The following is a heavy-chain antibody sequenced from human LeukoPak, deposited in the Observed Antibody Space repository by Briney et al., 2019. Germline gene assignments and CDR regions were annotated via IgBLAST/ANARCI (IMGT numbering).Heavy chain of an antibody. D-gene: IGHD4-17*01. V-gene: IGHV3-66*01. Sequence: PGGSLRLSCAASGFTVSSNYMSWVRQAPGKGLEWVSVIYSGGSTYYADSVKGRFTISRDNSKNTLYLQMNSLRAEDTAVYYCARNSPLRLYGDVDYWAREPWSPSPQ. CDR1: GFTVSSNY. CDR3: ARNSPLRLYGDVDY. CDR2: IYSGGST. J-gene: IGHJ4*02.